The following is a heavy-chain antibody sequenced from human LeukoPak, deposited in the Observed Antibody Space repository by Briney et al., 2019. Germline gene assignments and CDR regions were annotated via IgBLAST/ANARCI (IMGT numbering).Heavy chain of an antibody. CDR3: ARALPGASTYDY. Sequence: GGSLRLSCAASGFTFSSYAMNWVRQAPGKGLDYVSAIDGTGSTTYYANSVRGRFTISRDNSKNTLYLQMGSLRVEDMAVYYCARALPGASTYDYWGRGTLVTVSS. CDR1: GFTFSSYA. V-gene: IGHV3-64*01. CDR2: IDGTGSTT. J-gene: IGHJ4*02.